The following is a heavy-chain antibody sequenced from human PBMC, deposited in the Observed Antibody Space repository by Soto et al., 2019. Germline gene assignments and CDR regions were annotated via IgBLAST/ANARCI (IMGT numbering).Heavy chain of an antibody. CDR3: AKAFDASGYTYERAFDY. CDR1: GFTFSTYA. J-gene: IGHJ4*02. CDR2: ISGGDGT. Sequence: EVQLLESGGGLVQPGGSLRLSCVASGFTFSTYAMAWVRQAPGKGLEWVSAISGGDGTYQPDYVKGRFTISRDNSRNTLDLQLNGLRAEDTALYYCAKAFDASGYTYERAFDYWGQGTLVTVSS. V-gene: IGHV3-23*01. D-gene: IGHD3-22*01.